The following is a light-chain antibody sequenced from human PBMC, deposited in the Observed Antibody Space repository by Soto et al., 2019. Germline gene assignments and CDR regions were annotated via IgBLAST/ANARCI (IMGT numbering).Light chain of an antibody. CDR2: AAS. J-gene: IGKJ1*01. V-gene: IGKV1-39*01. Sequence: DIRMTQSPSSLSVSVGDGVTITCRASETINNYLTWYQQKPGRAPKLLIHAASTLQSGVPSRFSGSGSGADGTHTISSLQPEEFEAYAGQHSYPPPWTFGRGTRVESK. CDR3: QHSYPPPWT. CDR1: ETINNY.